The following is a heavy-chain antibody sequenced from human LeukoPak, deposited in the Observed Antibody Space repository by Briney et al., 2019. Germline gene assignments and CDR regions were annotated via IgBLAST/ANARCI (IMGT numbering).Heavy chain of an antibody. Sequence: SETLSLTCTVSGGSISTDYWTWIRQPAGKGLEWIGLIYTSGSTNYNPSLKSRVTMSVDTSKNQFSLKLSSATAADTAMYYCASDFSYWGHGTLVTVSS. J-gene: IGHJ4*01. V-gene: IGHV4-4*07. CDR1: GGSISTDY. CDR3: ASDFSY. CDR2: IYTSGST.